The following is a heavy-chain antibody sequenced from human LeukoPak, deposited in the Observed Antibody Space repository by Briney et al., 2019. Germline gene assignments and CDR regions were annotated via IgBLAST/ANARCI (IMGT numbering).Heavy chain of an antibody. Sequence: VASVKVSCKASGGTFSSYAISWVRQAPGQGLEWIGGIIPIFGTANYAQKFQGRVTITTDESTSTAYMELSSLRSEDTAVYYCARIQAYTFDIRGQGTMVTVSS. V-gene: IGHV1-69*05. CDR3: ARIQAYTFDI. CDR1: GGTFSSYA. CDR2: IIPIFGTA. D-gene: IGHD2-2*02. J-gene: IGHJ3*02.